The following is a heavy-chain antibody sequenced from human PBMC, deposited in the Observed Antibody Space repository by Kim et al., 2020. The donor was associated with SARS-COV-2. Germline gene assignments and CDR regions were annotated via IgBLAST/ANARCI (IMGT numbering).Heavy chain of an antibody. CDR3: ARVGCSSSCPDAVDV. CDR1: GGSISSYY. J-gene: IGHJ6*04. V-gene: IGHV4-59*01. D-gene: IGHD2-2*01. CDR2: MYYSGST. Sequence: SETLSLTCTVSGGSISSYYWSWIRQPPGKGLECIGYMYYSGSTNYNPSLKSRVTISVDTSKNQFSLKLSSVTAADTAVYYCARVGCSSSCPDAVDVWGKGTTVTVSS.